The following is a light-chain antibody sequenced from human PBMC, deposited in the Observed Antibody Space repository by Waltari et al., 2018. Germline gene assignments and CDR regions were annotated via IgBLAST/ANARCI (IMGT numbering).Light chain of an antibody. CDR3: QQSSHIPYT. J-gene: IGKJ2*01. V-gene: IGKV1-39*01. CDR1: QNIRTR. Sequence: DVQMTQSPSSLSASIVDRVTITCRASQNIRTRLIWYQQKPGRAPKVLIYEVSNLQSGVPSRFSGTGSGTDFTLTISSPQPEDSATYYCQQSSHIPYTFGQGTKLEIK. CDR2: EVS.